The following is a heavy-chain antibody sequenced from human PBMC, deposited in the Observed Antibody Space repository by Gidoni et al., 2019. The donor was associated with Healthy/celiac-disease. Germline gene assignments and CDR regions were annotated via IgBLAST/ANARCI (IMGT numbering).Heavy chain of an antibody. Sequence: QVQLQQWGAGLLKPSETLSLTCAVYGGSFSGYYWSWIRQPPGKGLEWIGYINHSGSTNYNPSLKSRVTISVDTSKNQFSLKLSSVTAADTAVYYCARGGGWLQIRRAFDIWGQGTMVTVSS. J-gene: IGHJ3*02. CDR1: GGSFSGYY. V-gene: IGHV4-34*01. CDR2: INHSGST. D-gene: IGHD5-12*01. CDR3: ARGGGWLQIRRAFDI.